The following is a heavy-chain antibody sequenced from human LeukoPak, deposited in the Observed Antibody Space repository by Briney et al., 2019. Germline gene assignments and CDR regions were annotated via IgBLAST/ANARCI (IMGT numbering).Heavy chain of an antibody. CDR1: GFTFSNYA. D-gene: IGHD5-18*01. CDR2: ISYDGSNK. CDR3: VRSGTAMVMPYYFDY. J-gene: IGHJ4*02. V-gene: IGHV3-30*04. Sequence: GGSLRLSCAASGFTFSNYAMHWVRQAPGKGLEWVAVISYDGSNKYYADSVKGRFTISRDNSKNTLYLQMNSLRPDDTAVYYCVRSGTAMVMPYYFDYWGQGTLVTVSS.